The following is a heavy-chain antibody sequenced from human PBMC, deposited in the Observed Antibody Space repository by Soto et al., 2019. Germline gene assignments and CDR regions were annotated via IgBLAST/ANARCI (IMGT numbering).Heavy chain of an antibody. V-gene: IGHV4-31*03. Sequence: SETLSLTCTVSGGSISSGGYYWSWIRQHPGKGLEWIGYIYYSGSTYYNPSLKSRVTISVDTSKNQFSLKLSSVKASDTAMYYCARTPGPEVAASLEYYYFSGMDVWGQGTTVTVSS. J-gene: IGHJ6*02. CDR3: ARTPGPEVAASLEYYYFSGMDV. D-gene: IGHD2-15*01. CDR1: GGSISSGGYY. CDR2: IYYSGST.